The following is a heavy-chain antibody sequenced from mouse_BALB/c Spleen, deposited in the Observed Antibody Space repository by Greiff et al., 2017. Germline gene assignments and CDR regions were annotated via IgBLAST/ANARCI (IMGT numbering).Heavy chain of an antibody. D-gene: IGHD1-1*02. V-gene: IGHV5-6-4*01. CDR2: ISSGGSYT. CDR1: GFTFSSYT. CDR3: TRVGGFYFDY. J-gene: IGHJ2*01. Sequence: EVQVVESGGGLVKPGGSLKLSCAASGFTFSSYTMSWVRQTPEKRLEWVATISSGGSYTYYPDSVKGRFTISRDNAKNTLYLQMSSLKSEDTAMYYCTRVGGFYFDYWGQGTTLTVSS.